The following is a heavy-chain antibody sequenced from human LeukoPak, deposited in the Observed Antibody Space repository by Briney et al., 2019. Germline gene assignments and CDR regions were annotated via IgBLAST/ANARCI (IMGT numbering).Heavy chain of an antibody. J-gene: IGHJ6*03. CDR3: ARGCRSGSYLSRYYYYMDV. CDR1: GYTFTSYD. CDR2: MNPNSGNT. D-gene: IGHD1-26*01. V-gene: IGHV1-8*01. Sequence: ASVKVSCKASGYTFTSYDINWVRQATGQGLEWMGWMNPNSGNTGYAQKFQGRVTMTRNTSIGTAYMELSSLRSEDTAVYYCARGCRSGSYLSRYYYYMDVWGKGTTVTVSS.